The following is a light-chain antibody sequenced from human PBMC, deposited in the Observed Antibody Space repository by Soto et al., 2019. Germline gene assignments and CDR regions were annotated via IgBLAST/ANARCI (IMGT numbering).Light chain of an antibody. CDR3: CSYAGNPYV. Sequence: QPALTHPASLSVSPAQAIAISCTGTSSDFGSYNSVSWYQQHPGKAPKLMIYEGSKRPSGVSDRFSGSKSGNTASLTISGLQAEDEADYYCCSYAGNPYVFGNGTKVTVL. CDR2: EGS. CDR1: SSDFGSYNS. J-gene: IGLJ1*01. V-gene: IGLV2-23*01.